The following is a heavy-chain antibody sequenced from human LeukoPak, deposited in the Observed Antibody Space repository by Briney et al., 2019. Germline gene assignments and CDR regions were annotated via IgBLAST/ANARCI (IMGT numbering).Heavy chain of an antibody. J-gene: IGHJ3*02. D-gene: IGHD1-26*01. CDR3: ARWEESDAFDI. CDR2: IYYSGST. Sequence: SETLSLTCTVSGGSISRSTYYWGWIRQPPGKGLEWIGSIYYSGSTNYSPSLKSRVTISVDTSKNQFSLKLSSVTAADTAVYYCARWEESDAFDIWGQGTMVTVSS. CDR1: GGSISRSTYY. V-gene: IGHV4-39*01.